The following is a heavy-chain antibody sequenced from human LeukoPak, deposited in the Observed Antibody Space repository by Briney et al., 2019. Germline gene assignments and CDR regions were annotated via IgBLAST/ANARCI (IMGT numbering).Heavy chain of an antibody. J-gene: IGHJ4*02. CDR1: GYTFTSYY. CDR2: INPSGGST. D-gene: IGHD6-6*01. V-gene: IGHV1-46*01. CDR3: ARALREQHVFFEGGY. Sequence: ASVKVSCKASGYTFTSYYMHWVRQAPGQGLEWMGIINPSGGSTSYAQKFQGRVTMTRDTSTSTAYMELSSLRSEDTAVYYCARALREQHVFFEGGYWGQGTLVTVSS.